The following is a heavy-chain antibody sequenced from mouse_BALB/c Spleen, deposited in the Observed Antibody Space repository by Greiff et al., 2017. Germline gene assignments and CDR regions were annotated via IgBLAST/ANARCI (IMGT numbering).Heavy chain of an antibody. CDR2: ISYSGST. CDR1: GYSITSDYA. J-gene: IGHJ4*01. D-gene: IGHD1-1*01. CDR3: ARGSSYAMDY. Sequence: VQLKESGPGLVKPSQSLSLTCTVTGYSITSDYAWNWIRQFPGNKLEWMGYISYSGSTSYNPSLKSRISITRDTSKNQFFLQLNSVTTEDTATYYCARGSSYAMDYWGQGTSVTVSS. V-gene: IGHV3-2*02.